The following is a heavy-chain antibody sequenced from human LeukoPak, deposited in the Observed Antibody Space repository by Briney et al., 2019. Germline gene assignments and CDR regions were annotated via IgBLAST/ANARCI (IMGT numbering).Heavy chain of an antibody. CDR3: ARYYTSGSCPDY. Sequence: ASVKVSCKASGYTFTGYQIHWVRQAPGQGLEWMGRINPNSGGTNYALKFRDRVTMTRDTSISTAYMELSSLRSDDTAVYYCARYYTSGSCPDYWGQGTLVTVSS. V-gene: IGHV1-2*06. D-gene: IGHD3-10*01. CDR2: INPNSGGT. J-gene: IGHJ4*02. CDR1: GYTFTGYQ.